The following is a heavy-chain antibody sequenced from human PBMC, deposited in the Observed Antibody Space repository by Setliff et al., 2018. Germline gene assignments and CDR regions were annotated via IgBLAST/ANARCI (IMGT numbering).Heavy chain of an antibody. D-gene: IGHD6-19*01. CDR3: AREGSGWYYDY. J-gene: IGHJ4*02. CDR1: GGTFSSYA. CDR2: IIPIFGTA. Sequence: GASVKVSCKASGGTFSSYAISWVRQAPGQGPEWMGGIIPIFGTANYAQKFQGRVTITADESTSTAYMELSSLRSEDTAVYYCAREGSGWYYDYWGQGTLVTVSS. V-gene: IGHV1-69*13.